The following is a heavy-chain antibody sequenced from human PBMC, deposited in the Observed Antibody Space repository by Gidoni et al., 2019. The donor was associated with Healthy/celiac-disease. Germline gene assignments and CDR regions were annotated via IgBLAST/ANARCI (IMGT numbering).Heavy chain of an antibody. CDR1: GGSFSGYY. J-gene: IGHJ4*02. CDR2: INHSGST. D-gene: IGHD3-22*01. CDR3: ARAGAGYYDSSGYYYTFDY. Sequence: QVQLQQWGAGLLKPSETLSLTCAVYGGSFSGYYWSWIRQPPGKGLEWIGEINHSGSTNYNPSLKSRVTISVDTSKNQFSLKLSSVTAADTAVYYCARAGAGYYDSSGYYYTFDYWGQGTLVTVSS. V-gene: IGHV4-34*01.